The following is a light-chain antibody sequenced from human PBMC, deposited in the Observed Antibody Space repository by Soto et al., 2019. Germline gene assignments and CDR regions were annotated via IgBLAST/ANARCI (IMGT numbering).Light chain of an antibody. CDR1: QSISSY. J-gene: IGKJ1*01. CDR2: AAS. V-gene: IGKV1-39*01. Sequence: DIQMTQSASSLSASVGDRFTITCRSSQSISSYLNWYQQKPGKAPKLLIYAASSLQSGVPSRFSGSGSGTDFTLTISSLQPEDFATYYCQQSYSTPRTFGQGTKV. CDR3: QQSYSTPRT.